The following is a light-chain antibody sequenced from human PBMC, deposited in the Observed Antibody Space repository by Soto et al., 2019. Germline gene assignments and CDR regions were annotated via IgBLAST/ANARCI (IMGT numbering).Light chain of an antibody. CDR3: IQYNSYLRT. CDR2: KAS. V-gene: IGKV1-5*03. Sequence: DIEMTQSPSTRSGSVGARVTITCRARQTSSSWLAWYQQKPGKAPKLLIYKASTLKSGIPSRFSGSGSGTEFTLKISSLQPEDFATYDCIQYNSYLRTFGRGTKLEIK. CDR1: QTSSSW. J-gene: IGKJ4*02.